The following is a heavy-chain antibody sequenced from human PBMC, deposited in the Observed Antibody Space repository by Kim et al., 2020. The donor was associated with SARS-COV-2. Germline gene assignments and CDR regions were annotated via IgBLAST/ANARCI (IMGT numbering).Heavy chain of an antibody. J-gene: IGHJ4*02. D-gene: IGHD3-22*01. CDR3: ATYYYDSSGYDFDY. Sequence: ADSVTGRFTISRDNSKNTLYLQMNSLRAEDTAVYYCATYYYDSSGYDFDYWGQGTLVTVSS. V-gene: IGHV3-30*01.